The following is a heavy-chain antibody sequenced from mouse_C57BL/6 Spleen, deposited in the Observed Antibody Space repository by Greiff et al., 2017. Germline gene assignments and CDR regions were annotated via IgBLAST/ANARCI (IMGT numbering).Heavy chain of an antibody. CDR3: AVLWLLRGAMDY. CDR1: GFNIKDYY. Sequence: EVQVVESGAELVKPGASVKLSCTASGFNIKDYYMHWVKQRPEQGLEWIGRIDPEDGETKYAPKFQGKATITADPSSNTAYLQLSSLTSEDTAVYYCAVLWLLRGAMDYWGQGTSVTVSS. V-gene: IGHV14-2*01. J-gene: IGHJ4*01. CDR2: IDPEDGET. D-gene: IGHD2-1*01.